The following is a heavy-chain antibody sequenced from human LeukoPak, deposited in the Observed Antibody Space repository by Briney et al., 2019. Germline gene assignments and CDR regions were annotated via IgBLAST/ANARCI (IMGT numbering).Heavy chain of an antibody. CDR2: IYHGGSA. J-gene: IGHJ4*02. D-gene: IGHD6-19*01. CDR1: GGTISSSHL. Sequence: SETLSLTCVVSGGTISSSHLWNWVRQPPGKGLEWIGEIYHGGSASYNPSLKSRVSMSLDDSKNQVSLKVSSVTAADTATYFCVRRNYINGWFPDYWGQGTPVTVSS. V-gene: IGHV4/OR15-8*01. CDR3: VRRNYINGWFPDY.